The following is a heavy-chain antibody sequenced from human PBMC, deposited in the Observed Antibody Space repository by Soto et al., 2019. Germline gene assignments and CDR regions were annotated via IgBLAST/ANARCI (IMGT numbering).Heavy chain of an antibody. CDR2: INPNSGGT. Sequence: EASVKVSCKASGYTFTGYYMHWVRQAPGQGLEWMGWINPNSGGTNYAQKFQGWVTMTRDTSISTAYMELSRLRSDDTAVYYCARDPRKAASTSPKYYFDYWGQGTLVTVSS. V-gene: IGHV1-2*04. CDR1: GYTFTGYY. J-gene: IGHJ4*02. CDR3: ARDPRKAASTSPKYYFDY. D-gene: IGHD2-15*01.